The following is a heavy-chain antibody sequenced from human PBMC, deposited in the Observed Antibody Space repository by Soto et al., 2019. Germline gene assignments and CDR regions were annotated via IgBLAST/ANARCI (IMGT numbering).Heavy chain of an antibody. CDR2: ITSSGSYV. D-gene: IGHD3-3*02. J-gene: IGHJ6*02. V-gene: IGHV3-21*01. CDR1: GFTFSRNT. Sequence: GSLRLSCVTSGFTFSRNTMNWVRQAPGKGLEWVASITSSGSYVYYADSVKGRFSASRDNAKNSLSLQTDSLRPDDTAIYFCVKDEGIEAMDVWGQGTTVTVSS. CDR3: VKDEGIEAMDV.